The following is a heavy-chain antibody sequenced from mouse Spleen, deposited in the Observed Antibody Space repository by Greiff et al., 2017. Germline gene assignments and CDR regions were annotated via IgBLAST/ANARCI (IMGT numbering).Heavy chain of an antibody. V-gene: IGHV1-18*01. CDR2: INPNNGGT. D-gene: IGHD1-1*01. Sequence: VQLQQSGPELVKPGASVKIPCKASGYTFTDYNMDWVKQSHGKSLEWIGDINPNNGGTIYNQKFKGKATLTVDKSSSTAYMELRSLTSEDTAVYYCARREGSRGTYAMDYWGQGTSVTVSS. CDR3: ARREGSRGTYAMDY. CDR1: GYTFTDYN. J-gene: IGHJ4*01.